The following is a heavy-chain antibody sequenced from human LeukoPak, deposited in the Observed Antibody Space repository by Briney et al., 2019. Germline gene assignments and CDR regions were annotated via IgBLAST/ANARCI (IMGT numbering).Heavy chain of an antibody. CDR3: ASDLGYCTNGVCHTRFDY. D-gene: IGHD2-8*01. V-gene: IGHV1-18*01. CDR2: ISAYNGNT. J-gene: IGHJ4*02. Sequence: GASVKVSCKASGYTFTSYGISWVRQAPGQGLEWMGWISAYNGNTNYAQKLQGRVTMTTDTSTSTAYMELRSLRSDDTAVYYCASDLGYCTNGVCHTRFDYWGQGTLVAVSS. CDR1: GYTFTSYG.